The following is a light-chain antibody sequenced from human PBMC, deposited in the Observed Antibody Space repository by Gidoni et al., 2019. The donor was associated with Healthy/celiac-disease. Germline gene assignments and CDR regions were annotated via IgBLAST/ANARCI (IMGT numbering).Light chain of an antibody. V-gene: IGKV3-20*01. CDR1: QSVSSSY. CDR2: GAS. CDR3: QQYGSPPPWT. J-gene: IGKJ1*01. Sequence: DIVLTQSPGTLSVSPGDRATLSCRASQSVSSSYLAWYQQKPGQAPRLLIYGASIRATGIPDRCSGSWSGTYFTLTSSILEPEDFAVYYCQQYGSPPPWTFXXXTKVEIK.